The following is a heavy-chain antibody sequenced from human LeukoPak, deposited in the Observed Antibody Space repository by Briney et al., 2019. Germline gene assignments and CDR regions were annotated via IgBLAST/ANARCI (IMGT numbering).Heavy chain of an antibody. V-gene: IGHV4-30-4*08. Sequence: ASETLSLTCTVSGGSVSSGDYYWTWIRQPPGKGLEWIGYIYSRGSAYSAPSLKNRVTISVDTSKNQFSLKLSSVTAADTAVYYCARALGLPDYWGQGTLVTVSS. CDR1: GGSVSSGDYY. J-gene: IGHJ4*02. D-gene: IGHD3/OR15-3a*01. CDR2: IYSRGSA. CDR3: ARALGLPDY.